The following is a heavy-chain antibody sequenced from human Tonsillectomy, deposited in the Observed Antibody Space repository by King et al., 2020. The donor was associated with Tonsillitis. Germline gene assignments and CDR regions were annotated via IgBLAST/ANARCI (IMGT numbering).Heavy chain of an antibody. Sequence: QLQESGPGLVKPSQTLSLTCTVSGGSIISGDYYWSWIRQPPGKGLEWIGYIYYSGSTYYNSSLKSRITISIDTSKNQFSLKLSSVTAADTAVYYCARVDYGDYVPDDYWGQGTLVTVSS. J-gene: IGHJ4*02. V-gene: IGHV4-30-4*01. CDR1: GGSIISGDYY. CDR2: IYYSGST. D-gene: IGHD4-17*01. CDR3: ARVDYGDYVPDDY.